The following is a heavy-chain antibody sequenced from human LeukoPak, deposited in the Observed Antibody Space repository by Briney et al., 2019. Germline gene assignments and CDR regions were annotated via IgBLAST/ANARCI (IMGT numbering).Heavy chain of an antibody. D-gene: IGHD6-19*01. V-gene: IGHV4-34*01. Sequence: SETLSLTCAVYGGSFSGYYWSWIRQPPGKGLEWIGEINHSGSTNYNPSLKSRVTISVDTSKNQFSLKLSSVTAADTAVYYRARIGYSSGWYAANFDYWGQGTLVTVSS. CDR2: INHSGST. J-gene: IGHJ4*02. CDR3: ARIGYSSGWYAANFDY. CDR1: GGSFSGYY.